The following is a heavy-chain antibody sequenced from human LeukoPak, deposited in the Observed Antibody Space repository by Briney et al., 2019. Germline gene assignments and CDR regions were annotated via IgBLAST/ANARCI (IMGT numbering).Heavy chain of an antibody. D-gene: IGHD2-21*02. J-gene: IGHJ2*01. CDR1: GGSISSYY. CDR3: ARDQTASRYFDL. V-gene: IGHV4-59*01. Sequence: SETLSFTCTVSGGSISSYYWSWIRQPPGKGLEWIGYIYYSGSTNYNPSLKSRVTTSVDTSKNQFSLKLSSVTAADTAVYYCARDQTASRYFDLWGRGTLVTVSS. CDR2: IYYSGST.